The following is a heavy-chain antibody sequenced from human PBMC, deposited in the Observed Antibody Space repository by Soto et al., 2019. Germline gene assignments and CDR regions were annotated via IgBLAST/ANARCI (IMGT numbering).Heavy chain of an antibody. V-gene: IGHV4-39*01. CDR3: ARLRRYCSSTSCFNYYYMDV. Sequence: SETLSLTCTVSGGSISSSSYYWGWIRQPPGKGLEWIGSIYYSGSTYYNPSLKSRVTISVDTSKNQFSLKLSSVTAADTAVYYCARLRRYCSSTSCFNYYYMDVWGKGTTVTVSS. J-gene: IGHJ6*03. CDR1: GGSISSSSYY. CDR2: IYYSGST. D-gene: IGHD2-2*01.